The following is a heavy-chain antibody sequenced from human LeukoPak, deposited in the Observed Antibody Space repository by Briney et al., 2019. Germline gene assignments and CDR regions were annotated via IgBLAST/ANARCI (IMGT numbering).Heavy chain of an antibody. CDR2: IYYSGRT. D-gene: IGHD1-26*01. CDR3: ARDRSMVDY. J-gene: IGHJ4*02. V-gene: IGHV4-59*01. CDR1: GGPISSYY. Sequence: PSETLSLTCTVSGGPISSYYWSWIRHPPGKGLEWIGYIYYSGRTNYNPSLKSRVTISVDTSKSQFSLKLSSVTAADTAGYYCARDRSMVDYWGQGNLVTVSS.